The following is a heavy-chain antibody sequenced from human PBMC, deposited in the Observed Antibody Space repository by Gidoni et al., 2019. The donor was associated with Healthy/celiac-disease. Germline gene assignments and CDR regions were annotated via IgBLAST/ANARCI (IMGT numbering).Heavy chain of an antibody. CDR3: AREPTHVEMATITGSYFDY. V-gene: IGHV3-7*01. CDR1: GFTFSSYW. CDR2: IKQDGSEK. Sequence: EVQLVESGGGLVQPGGSLRLSCAASGFTFSSYWMSWVRQAPGKGLEWVANIKQDGSEKYYVDSVKGRFTISRDNAKNSLYLKMNSLRAEDTAVYYCAREPTHVEMATITGSYFDYWGQGTLVTVSS. D-gene: IGHD5-12*01. J-gene: IGHJ4*02.